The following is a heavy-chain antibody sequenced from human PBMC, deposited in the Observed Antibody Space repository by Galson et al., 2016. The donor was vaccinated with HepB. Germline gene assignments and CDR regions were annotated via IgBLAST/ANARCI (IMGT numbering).Heavy chain of an antibody. CDR2: IYGGGST. CDR3: ARPLPNVGYGMDV. D-gene: IGHD2-15*01. V-gene: IGHV3-53*04. Sequence: SLRLSCAASGFTVSTNYMSWVRQAPGNGLEWVSVIYGGGSTTYADSVKGRFTLTRHNSKNTLYLQMNSLRTEDTAVYYCARPLPNVGYGMDVWGQGTTVTVSS. J-gene: IGHJ6*02. CDR1: GFTVSTNY.